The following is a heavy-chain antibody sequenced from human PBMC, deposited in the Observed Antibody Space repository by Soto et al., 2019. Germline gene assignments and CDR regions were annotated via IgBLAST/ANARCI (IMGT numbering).Heavy chain of an antibody. CDR2: ISGTGST. Sequence: EVQLLESGGGLVQPGGSLRLSCAASGFSFSLYAMTWVRQAPGKGLEWVSTISGTGSTYYADSVKGRFTISRDNTKATVDVQMNNLRAEGTAVYYCAKRDGEAGAGIDYGGQGTLVTVSS. D-gene: IGHD6-13*01. CDR3: AKRDGEAGAGIDY. V-gene: IGHV3-23*01. J-gene: IGHJ4*02. CDR1: GFSFSLYA.